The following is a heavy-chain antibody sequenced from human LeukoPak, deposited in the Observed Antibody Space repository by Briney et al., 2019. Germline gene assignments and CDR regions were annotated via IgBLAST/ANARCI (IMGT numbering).Heavy chain of an antibody. D-gene: IGHD1-26*01. Sequence: LGGSLRLSCVASGFTFTSHSMNWVRQAPGKGLEWVSSISSSGSYIHYADSLKGRFIISRDNAKNSLYLQMNSLRAEDTAVYYCARLQWETPDYWGQGTLVTVSS. CDR1: GFTFTSHS. CDR2: ISSSGSYI. V-gene: IGHV3-21*01. J-gene: IGHJ4*02. CDR3: ARLQWETPDY.